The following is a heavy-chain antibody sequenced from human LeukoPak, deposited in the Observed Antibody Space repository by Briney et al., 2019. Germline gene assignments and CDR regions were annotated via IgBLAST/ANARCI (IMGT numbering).Heavy chain of an antibody. CDR1: GGTFSSYA. D-gene: IGHD3-22*01. Sequence: GASVKVSCKASGGTFSSYAISWVRQAPGQGLEWMGGIIPILGTANYAQKFQGRVTITADESTSTAYMELSSLRSEDTAVYYCARDPDHYYDSCGYYLGAFDIWGQGTMVTVSS. CDR2: IIPILGTA. J-gene: IGHJ3*02. CDR3: ARDPDHYYDSCGYYLGAFDI. V-gene: IGHV1-69*13.